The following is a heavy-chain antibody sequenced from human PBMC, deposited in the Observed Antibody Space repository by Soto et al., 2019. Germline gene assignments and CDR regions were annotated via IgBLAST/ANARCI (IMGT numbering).Heavy chain of an antibody. D-gene: IGHD5-18*01. Sequence: QVQLQESGPGLVKPSETLSLTCTVSGGSISSYYWSWIRQPPRKGLEWIGYLYYSGSTNYNPPLKSRVTISVDTSKNQLSLKLSSVTAADTAVYYCARRYGYSFDYWGQGTLVTVSS. V-gene: IGHV4-59*08. CDR2: LYYSGST. J-gene: IGHJ4*02. CDR3: ARRYGYSFDY. CDR1: GGSISSYY.